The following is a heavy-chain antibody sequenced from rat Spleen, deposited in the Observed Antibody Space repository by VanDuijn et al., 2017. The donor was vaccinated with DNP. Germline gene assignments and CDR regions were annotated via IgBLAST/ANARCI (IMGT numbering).Heavy chain of an antibody. Sequence: EVQLVESDGGLVQPGRSLKLSCAASGFTFSDYYMAWVRQAPTKGLEWVATISYDGSGTYYRNSVKGRFTISRDNAKSTLSLQMSKLGSEDTATYYCTSNPHIRTAAPFDYWGQGVMVTVSS. CDR1: GFTFSDYY. J-gene: IGHJ2*01. CDR3: TSNPHIRTAAPFDY. D-gene: IGHD3-8*01. V-gene: IGHV5-29*01. CDR2: ISYDGSGT.